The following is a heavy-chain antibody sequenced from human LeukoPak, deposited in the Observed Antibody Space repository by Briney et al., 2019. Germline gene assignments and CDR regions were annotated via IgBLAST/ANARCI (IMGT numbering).Heavy chain of an antibody. CDR2: IYPSGST. V-gene: IGHV4-4*07. J-gene: IGHJ4*02. CDR3: ARDRYGGIIDS. CDR1: GGSTNTYF. D-gene: IGHD1-1*01. Sequence: PSETLSLTCTVSGGSTNTYFWTWIRQPAGKGLQWIGRIYPSGSTNYSPSLKSRLTMSVDTSNNQFSLKLSSVTAADTAVYYCARDRYGGIIDSWGQGTLVSVSS.